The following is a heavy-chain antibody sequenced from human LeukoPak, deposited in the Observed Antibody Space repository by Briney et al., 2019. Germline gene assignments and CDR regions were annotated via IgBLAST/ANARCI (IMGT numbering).Heavy chain of an antibody. CDR3: ARDQVALGSGWENAFDI. Sequence: ASVKVSCKTSGYTFTCYYVHLVRQAPGQGLEWMGRITPNSCGTNYAQKFQGRVTMTRDTSISTAYMELSRLRSDHTAVYYCARDQVALGSGWENAFDIWGQGTMVTVSS. V-gene: IGHV1-2*06. CDR1: GYTFTCYY. CDR2: ITPNSCGT. D-gene: IGHD6-19*01. J-gene: IGHJ3*02.